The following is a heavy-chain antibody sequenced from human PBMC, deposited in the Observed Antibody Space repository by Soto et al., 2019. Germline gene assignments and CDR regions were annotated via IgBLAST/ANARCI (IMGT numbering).Heavy chain of an antibody. CDR3: ARDPLTQQLPGGSLAYYGMDV. CDR1: GGSISSGGYY. V-gene: IGHV4-31*03. Sequence: SETLSLTCTVSGGSISSGGYYWSWIRQHPGKGLEWIGYIYYSGSTYYNPSLKSRVTISVDTSKNQFSLKLSSVTAADTAVYYCARDPLTQQLPGGSLAYYGMDVWGQGTTVTVSS. CDR2: IYYSGST. J-gene: IGHJ6*02. D-gene: IGHD6-13*01.